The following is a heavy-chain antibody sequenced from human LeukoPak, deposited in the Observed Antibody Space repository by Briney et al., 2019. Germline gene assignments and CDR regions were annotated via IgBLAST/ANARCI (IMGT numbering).Heavy chain of an antibody. CDR2: ISYDGSNK. CDR1: GFTFSSYA. J-gene: IGHJ4*02. Sequence: GGSLRLSCAASGFTFSSYAMHWVRQAPGKGLEWVAVISYDGSNKYYADSVKGRFTISRDNSKNTLSLQMNSLRAEDTAVYYCAKDSSPFDYWGQGTLVTVSS. V-gene: IGHV3-30*04. CDR3: AKDSSPFDY. D-gene: IGHD6-19*01.